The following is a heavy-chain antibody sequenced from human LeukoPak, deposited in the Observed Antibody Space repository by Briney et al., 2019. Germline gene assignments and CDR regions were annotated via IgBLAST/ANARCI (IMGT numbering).Heavy chain of an antibody. V-gene: IGHV4-39*07. CDR2: IYYSGST. CDR3: ARKGVSSGYQPYYFDY. J-gene: IGHJ4*02. Sequence: SETLSLTCTVSGGSISSSSYYWGWIRQPPGKGLEWIGSIYYSGSTNYNPSLKSRVTISVDTSKNQFSLKLSSVTAADTAVYYCARKGVSSGYQPYYFDYWGQGTLVTVSS. CDR1: GGSISSSSYY. D-gene: IGHD3-22*01.